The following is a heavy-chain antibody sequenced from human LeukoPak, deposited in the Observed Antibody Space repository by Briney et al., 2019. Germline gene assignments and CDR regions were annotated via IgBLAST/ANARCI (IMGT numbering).Heavy chain of an antibody. V-gene: IGHV3-23*01. Sequence: GGSLRLSCAASGFSFNSYSMGWVRQAPGEGREWVSAIPGIGGNTYYGDSVKGRVSISRDTSKDTLYLQMDRLRAQDTAVYSCARGGRFTSGWRGAFDSWGQGTLVTVSS. J-gene: IGHJ4*02. CDR1: GFSFNSYS. CDR2: IPGIGGNT. CDR3: ARGGRFTSGWRGAFDS. D-gene: IGHD6-19*01.